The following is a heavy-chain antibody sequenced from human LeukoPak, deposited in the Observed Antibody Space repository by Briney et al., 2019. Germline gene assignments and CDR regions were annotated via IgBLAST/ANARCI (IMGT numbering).Heavy chain of an antibody. CDR1: GGSFSGYY. CDR2: INHSGST. CDR3: ARRVLLLWFGEFLYFPGHMDV. Sequence: SETLSLTCAVYGGSFSGYYWSWIRQPPGKGLEWIGEINHSGSTNYNPSLKSRVTISVDTSKDQFSLKLSSVTAADTAVYYCARRVLLLWFGEFLYFPGHMDVWGKGTTVTISS. J-gene: IGHJ6*03. D-gene: IGHD3-10*01. V-gene: IGHV4-34*01.